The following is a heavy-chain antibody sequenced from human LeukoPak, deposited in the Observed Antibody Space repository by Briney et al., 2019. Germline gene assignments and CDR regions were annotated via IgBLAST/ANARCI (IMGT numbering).Heavy chain of an antibody. CDR2: IYYSGST. D-gene: IGHD3-10*01. CDR3: ARGHYGSGTGTYPD. CDR1: GGSISSYY. J-gene: IGHJ4*02. V-gene: IGHV4-59*01. Sequence: PSETLSLTCTVSGGSISSYYWSWIRQPPGKGLEWIGYIYYSGSTNYNPSLKSRVTISVDTSKNQLSLKLTSVTAADTAVYYCARGHYGSGTGTYPDWGQGTLVTVSS.